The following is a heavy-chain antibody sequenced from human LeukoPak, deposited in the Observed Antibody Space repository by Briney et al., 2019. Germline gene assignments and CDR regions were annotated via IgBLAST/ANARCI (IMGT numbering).Heavy chain of an antibody. Sequence: GGSLRLSCAASGFTFSSYSMNWVRQAPGKGLEWVSYISSSGSTIYYADSVKGRFTISRDNAKNSLYLQMNSLRAEDTAVYYCARDDPPYSSSWYGVFGYWGQGTLVTVSS. CDR2: ISSSGSTI. V-gene: IGHV3-48*04. J-gene: IGHJ4*02. D-gene: IGHD6-13*01. CDR1: GFTFSSYS. CDR3: ARDDPPYSSSWYGVFGY.